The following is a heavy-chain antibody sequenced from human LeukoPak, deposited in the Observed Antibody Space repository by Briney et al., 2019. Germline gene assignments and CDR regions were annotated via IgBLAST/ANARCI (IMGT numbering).Heavy chain of an antibody. CDR1: GVTFCSYV. CDR2: IWYDGSNK. CDR3: ARDLAGENWFDP. Sequence: GGSLRLSCAASGVTFCSYVMHAVREGPGEGVGWGAVIWYDGSNKYYADSVKGRFTISRDNSKNTPYLQMNSLRAEDTAVYYCARDLAGENWFDPWGQGTLVTVSS. J-gene: IGHJ5*02. V-gene: IGHV3-33*01. D-gene: IGHD2-15*01.